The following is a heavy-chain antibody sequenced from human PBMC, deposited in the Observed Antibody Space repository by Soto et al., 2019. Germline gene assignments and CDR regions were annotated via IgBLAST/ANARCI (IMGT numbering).Heavy chain of an antibody. V-gene: IGHV3-30-3*01. CDR3: ARDQVPAAIHYYYYYGMDV. J-gene: IGHJ6*02. CDR2: ISYDGSNK. D-gene: IGHD2-2*01. Sequence: ESGGGVVQPGRSLRLSCAASGFTFSSYAMHWVRQAPGKGLEWVAVISYDGSNKYYADSVKGRFTISRDNSKNTLYLQMNSLRAEDTAVYYCARDQVPAAIHYYYYYGMDVWGQGTTVTVSS. CDR1: GFTFSSYA.